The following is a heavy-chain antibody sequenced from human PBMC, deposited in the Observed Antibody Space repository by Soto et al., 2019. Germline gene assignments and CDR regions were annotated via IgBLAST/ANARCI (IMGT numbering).Heavy chain of an antibody. CDR1: GFTFSDYY. CDR3: AREGGCSSTSCPSGQYYMDV. J-gene: IGHJ6*03. V-gene: IGHV3-11*01. D-gene: IGHD2-2*01. Sequence: QVQLVESGGGLVKPGGSLRLSCAASGFTFSDYYMSWIRQAPGKGLELVSYISSSGSTIYYADSVKGRFTISRDNAKNSLYVQMNSLRAEDTAVYYCAREGGCSSTSCPSGQYYMDVWGKGTTVTVSS. CDR2: ISSSGSTI.